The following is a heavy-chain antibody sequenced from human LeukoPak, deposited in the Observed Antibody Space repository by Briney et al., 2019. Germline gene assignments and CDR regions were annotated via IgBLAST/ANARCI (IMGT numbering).Heavy chain of an antibody. V-gene: IGHV1-18*01. CDR3: ARESSGLPGTREFDY. CDR1: GYTFTRYG. J-gene: IGHJ4*02. D-gene: IGHD6-13*01. Sequence: ASVKVSCKASGYTFTRYGISWVRQAPGQGLEWIGWISGYNGDTKYAQKLQGRVTMTTDTSTGTAYMDLRSLRSDDTAVYYCARESSGLPGTREFDYWGQGTLVTVSS. CDR2: ISGYNGDT.